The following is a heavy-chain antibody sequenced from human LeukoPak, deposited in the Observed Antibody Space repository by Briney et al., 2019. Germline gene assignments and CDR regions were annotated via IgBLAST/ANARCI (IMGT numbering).Heavy chain of an antibody. Sequence: GGSLRLSCAASGFTFSTYAMTWVRQAPGKGLEWVSSISGGGDSTYYADSVRGRFTISRDNSKNTLYLQMNSLRDEDTAVYYCAKERWVDILTGYYNYWGQGTLVTVSS. D-gene: IGHD3-9*01. V-gene: IGHV3-23*01. J-gene: IGHJ4*02. CDR2: ISGGGDST. CDR1: GFTFSTYA. CDR3: AKERWVDILTGYYNY.